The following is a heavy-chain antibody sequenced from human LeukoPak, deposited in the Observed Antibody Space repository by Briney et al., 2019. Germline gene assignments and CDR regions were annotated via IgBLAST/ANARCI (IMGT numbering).Heavy chain of an antibody. Sequence: GGSLRLSCAASGFTFNNYAMNWVRQAPGKGLEWVSYISSSSSTIYYADSVKGRFTISRDNAKNSLYLQMNSLRAEDTAVYYCAREEEYGMDVWGQGTTVTVSS. CDR3: AREEEYGMDV. CDR1: GFTFNNYA. J-gene: IGHJ6*02. V-gene: IGHV3-48*01. CDR2: ISSSSSTI.